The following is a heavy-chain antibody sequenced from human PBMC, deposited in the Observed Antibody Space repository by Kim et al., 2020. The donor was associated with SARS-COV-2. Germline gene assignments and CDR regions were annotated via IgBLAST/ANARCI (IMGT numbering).Heavy chain of an antibody. J-gene: IGHJ6*01. CDR2: AYYSGNI. CDR3: ARHQRYSTAWYVAFYY. V-gene: IGHV4-39*01. D-gene: IGHD6-19*01. Sequence: SETLSLTCTVSGGSLSSSSYYWGWIRQAPGKGLEWIGTAYYSGNIYYNPSLKSRVTISVDTSKNQFSLKLGSVTAADTAVYYCARHQRYSTAWYVAFYY. CDR1: GGSLSSSSYY.